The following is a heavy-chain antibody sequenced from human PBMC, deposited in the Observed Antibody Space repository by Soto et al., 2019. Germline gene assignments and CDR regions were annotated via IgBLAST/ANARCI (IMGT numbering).Heavy chain of an antibody. V-gene: IGHV1-18*01. CDR2: ISAYNGNT. CDR1: GYTFTSYG. J-gene: IGHJ3*02. CDR3: ARDLVKDFWSGYDDAFDI. Sequence: ASVKVSCKASGYTFTSYGISWVRQAPGQGLEWMGWISAYNGNTNYAQKLQGRVTMTTDTSTSTAYMELRSPRSDDTAVYYCARDLVKDFWSGYDDAFDIWGQGTMVTVSS. D-gene: IGHD3-3*01.